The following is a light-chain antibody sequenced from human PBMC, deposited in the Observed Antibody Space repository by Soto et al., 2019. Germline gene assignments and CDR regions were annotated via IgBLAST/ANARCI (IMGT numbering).Light chain of an antibody. Sequence: QSALTQPASVSGSPGQSITISCTGTSSDVGGYNLVSWYQHYPGKAPKLMIYEGSKRPSGVSNRFSGSKSGNTASLTISGLQAEDEADYCCCSYAGSGLEFGGGTKLTVL. CDR3: CSYAGSGLE. V-gene: IGLV2-23*01. J-gene: IGLJ3*02. CDR2: EGS. CDR1: SSDVGGYNL.